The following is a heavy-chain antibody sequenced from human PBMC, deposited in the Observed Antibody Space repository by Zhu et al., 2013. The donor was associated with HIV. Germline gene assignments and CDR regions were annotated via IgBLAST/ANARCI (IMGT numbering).Heavy chain of an antibody. V-gene: IGHV4-34*01. D-gene: IGHD5-12*01. CDR3: ARGSSGYDLVLDY. CDR1: GGSFSGYY. CDR2: INHSGST. Sequence: QVQLQQWGAGLLKPSETLSLTCAVYGGSFSGYYWSWIRQPPGKGLEWIGEINHSGSTNYNPSLKSRVTISVDTSKNQFSLKLSSVTAADTAVYYCARGSSGYDLVLDYWGQGTLVTVSS. J-gene: IGHJ4*02.